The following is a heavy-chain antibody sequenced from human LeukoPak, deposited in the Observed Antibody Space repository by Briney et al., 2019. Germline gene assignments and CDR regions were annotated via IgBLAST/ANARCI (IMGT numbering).Heavy chain of an antibody. J-gene: IGHJ5*02. D-gene: IGHD2-2*01. Sequence: SETLSLTCAVYGGSFSGYYWSWIRQPPGKGLEWIGEINHSGSTNYNPSLKSRVTISVDMSKNQFSLKLSSVTAADTAVYYCARGKTDIVVVPAARRYNWFDPWGQGTLVTVSS. V-gene: IGHV4-34*01. CDR3: ARGKTDIVVVPAARRYNWFDP. CDR2: INHSGST. CDR1: GGSFSGYY.